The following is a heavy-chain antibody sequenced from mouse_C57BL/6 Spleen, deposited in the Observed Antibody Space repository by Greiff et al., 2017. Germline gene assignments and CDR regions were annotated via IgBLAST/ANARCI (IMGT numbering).Heavy chain of an antibody. Sequence: QVQLQQSGAELVKPGASVKMSCKASGYTFTSYWITWVKQRPGQGLEWIGDIYPGSGSTNYNEKFKSKATLTVDTSSSTAYMQLSSLTSEDSAVYYCARHDYYGSSPYAMDYWGQGTSVTVSS. CDR2: IYPGSGST. D-gene: IGHD1-1*01. CDR3: ARHDYYGSSPYAMDY. J-gene: IGHJ4*01. CDR1: GYTFTSYW. V-gene: IGHV1-55*01.